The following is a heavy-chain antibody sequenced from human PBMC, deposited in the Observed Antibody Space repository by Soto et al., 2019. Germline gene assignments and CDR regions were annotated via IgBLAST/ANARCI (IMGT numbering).Heavy chain of an antibody. V-gene: IGHV4-59*01. D-gene: IGHD3-22*01. J-gene: IGHJ3*02. CDR2: IYYSVSS. Sequence: QVQLQESGPGLVKPSETLSLTCTVSGGSIISYYWSWIRQPPGKGLEWIGYIYYSVSSNYNPSLKSRVTISVDTSKNQFSLKLSSVTAADTAVYYCARTYDSSGPNSGGYGFDIWGQGTMVTVSS. CDR3: ARTYDSSGPNSGGYGFDI. CDR1: GGSIISYY.